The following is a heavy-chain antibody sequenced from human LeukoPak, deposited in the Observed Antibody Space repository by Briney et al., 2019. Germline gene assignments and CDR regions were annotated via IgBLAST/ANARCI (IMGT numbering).Heavy chain of an antibody. J-gene: IGHJ4*02. V-gene: IGHV4-39*01. CDR1: GGSISSSSYY. CDR3: AASPIVLMVYAIFDY. CDR2: IYYSGST. Sequence: PSEALSLTCTVSGGSISSSSYYWGWIRQPPGKGLEWIGSIYYSGSTYYNPSLKSRVTISVDTSKNQFSLKLSSVTAADTAVYYCAASPIVLMVYAIFDYWGQGTLVTVSS. D-gene: IGHD2-8*01.